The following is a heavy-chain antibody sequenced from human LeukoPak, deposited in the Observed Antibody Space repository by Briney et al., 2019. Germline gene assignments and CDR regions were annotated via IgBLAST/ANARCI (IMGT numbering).Heavy chain of an antibody. V-gene: IGHV1-8*01. CDR1: GYTLTNYE. Sequence: GASVKVSCKASGYTLTNYEINWVRQAIGQGLEWMGWMNPNSGDTAFAQKFQGRITMTRSTSISTAYMELSSLTSEDTAVYYCARGLGTYDSSELTWPMISFWGQGTLVTVSS. D-gene: IGHD3-22*01. J-gene: IGHJ4*02. CDR2: MNPNSGDT. CDR3: ARGLGTYDSSELTWPMISF.